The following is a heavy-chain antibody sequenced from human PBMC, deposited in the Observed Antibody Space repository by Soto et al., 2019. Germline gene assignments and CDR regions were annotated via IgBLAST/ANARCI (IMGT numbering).Heavy chain of an antibody. V-gene: IGHV4-30-2*01. J-gene: IGHJ4*02. CDR3: ARASTTVTTLDY. D-gene: IGHD4-17*01. CDR1: GGSISGGGYS. Sequence: SETLSLTCAVSGGSISGGGYSWSWIRQPPGKGLEWIGYIYYSGSTYYNPSLKSRVTISIDTSGNQFSLKLSSVTAADTAVYYCARASTTVTTLDYWGQGTLVTVS. CDR2: IYYSGST.